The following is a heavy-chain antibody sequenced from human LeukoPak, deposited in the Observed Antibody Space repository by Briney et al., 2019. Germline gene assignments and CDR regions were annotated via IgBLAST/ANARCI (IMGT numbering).Heavy chain of an antibody. V-gene: IGHV1-2*02. CDR3: ARKDRVYGSGSYPPMGV. CDR2: INPNSGGT. Sequence: ASVKVSCKASGYTFTGYYMHWVRQAPGQGLEWMGWINPNSGGTNYAQKFQGRVTMTRDTSISTAYMELSRLRSDDTAVYYCARKDRVYGSGSYPPMGVWGKGTTVTISS. J-gene: IGHJ6*03. CDR1: GYTFTGYY. D-gene: IGHD3-10*01.